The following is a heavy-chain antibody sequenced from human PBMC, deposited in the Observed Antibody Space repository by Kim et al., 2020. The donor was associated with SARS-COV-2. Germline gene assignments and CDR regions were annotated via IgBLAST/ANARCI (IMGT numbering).Heavy chain of an antibody. J-gene: IGHJ6*02. CDR1: GYTFSDYY. V-gene: IGHV1-2*06. D-gene: IGHD3-3*01. Sequence: ASVKVSCKTSGYTFSDYYMHWVRQAPGQGLQWMGRINPKSGGTLYAPKFQGRFTMTRDTSVSTAYMDLSRLRSDDTAVYYCARGYDFWSGSYPSVGMDVWGPGTTVTVS. CDR3: ARGYDFWSGSYPSVGMDV. CDR2: INPKSGGT.